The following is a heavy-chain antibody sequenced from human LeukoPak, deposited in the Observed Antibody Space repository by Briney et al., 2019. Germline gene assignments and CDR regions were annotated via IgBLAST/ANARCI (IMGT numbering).Heavy chain of an antibody. V-gene: IGHV4-39*07. Sequence: SQTLSLTCTVSGGSISSSSYYWGWIRQPPGRGLEWIGSIYYSGSTYYNPSLKSRVTISVDRSKNQFSLKLSSVTAADTAVYYCARDSGYDFWSHYMDVWGKGTTVTVSS. CDR2: IYYSGST. CDR3: ARDSGYDFWSHYMDV. J-gene: IGHJ6*03. CDR1: GGSISSSSYY. D-gene: IGHD3-3*01.